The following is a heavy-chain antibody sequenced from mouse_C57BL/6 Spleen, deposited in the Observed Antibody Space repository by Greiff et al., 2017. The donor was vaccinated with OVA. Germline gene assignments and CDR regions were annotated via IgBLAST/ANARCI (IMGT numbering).Heavy chain of an antibody. CDR1: GFNIKDDY. J-gene: IGHJ2*01. CDR2: IDPENGDT. CDR3: TTDYYGSSHFDY. Sequence: EVNVVESGAELVRPGASVKLSCTASGFNIKDDYMHWVKQRPEQGLEWIGWIDPENGDTEYASKFQGKATITADTSSNTAYLQLSSLTSEDTAVYYCTTDYYGSSHFDYWGQGTTLTVSS. D-gene: IGHD1-1*01. V-gene: IGHV14-4*01.